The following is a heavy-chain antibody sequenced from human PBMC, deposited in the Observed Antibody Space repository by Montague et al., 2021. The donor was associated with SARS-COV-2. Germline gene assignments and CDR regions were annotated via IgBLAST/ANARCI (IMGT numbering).Heavy chain of an antibody. CDR3: ARQLPSYCATNKCYPYYFDG. J-gene: IGHJ4*02. Sequence: SETLSLTCTVSGGSISSPDYYWGWIRPSPGKGLEWIGSISYTGRNYYNPSLRSRVSFSMDTSKNHFSLSLSSVTVADTAVYFCARQLPSYCATNKCYPYYFDGWGQGALVTVSS. CDR2: ISYTGRN. CDR1: GGSISSPDYY. D-gene: IGHD2-8*01. V-gene: IGHV4-39*01.